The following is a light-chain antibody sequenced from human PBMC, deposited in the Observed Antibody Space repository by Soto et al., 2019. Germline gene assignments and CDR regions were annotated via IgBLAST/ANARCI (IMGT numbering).Light chain of an antibody. CDR3: SSYAGSNNFV. Sequence: QSALTQPPSASGSPGQSVTISCTGTSSDVGDDNYVSWYQLHPGKAPKLMISEVSKRPSGVPDRFSGSKSGNTASLTVSGLQAEDEADYYCSSYAGSNNFVFGTGTKLTVL. V-gene: IGLV2-8*01. J-gene: IGLJ1*01. CDR1: SSDVGDDNY. CDR2: EVS.